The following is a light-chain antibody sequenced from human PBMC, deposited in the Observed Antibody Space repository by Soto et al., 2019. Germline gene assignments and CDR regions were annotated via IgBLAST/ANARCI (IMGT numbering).Light chain of an antibody. Sequence: DIVMTQTPLSLSVTPVQPASISCKSSQSLLHSDGKTYLYWYLQKPGQPPRLLIYGVSTRATGIPDRFSGSGSGTDFTLTISRLEPEDFAVYYCQHYGRISWTFGQGTKVDIK. J-gene: IGKJ1*01. V-gene: IGKV2D-29*01. CDR3: QHYGRISWT. CDR2: GVS. CDR1: QSLLHSDGKTY.